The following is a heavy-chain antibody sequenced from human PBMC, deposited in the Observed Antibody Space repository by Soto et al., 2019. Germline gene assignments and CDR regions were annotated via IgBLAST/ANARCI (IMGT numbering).Heavy chain of an antibody. J-gene: IGHJ5*02. CDR1: GDSISTSDYY. CDR3: ARVTARVWCTATSCYAGWFAA. CDR2: VFYSGTT. D-gene: IGHD2-2*01. Sequence: QVLLQESGPRLAKPSETLSLTCSVSGDSISTSDYYWGWIRQPPGKGLEWIGSVFYSGTTFYNPSLKSRPAMYVDTSKSHISLRLSCVTGADTAVCYCARVTARVWCTATSCYAGWFAAWGQGTLVIVS. V-gene: IGHV4-39*02.